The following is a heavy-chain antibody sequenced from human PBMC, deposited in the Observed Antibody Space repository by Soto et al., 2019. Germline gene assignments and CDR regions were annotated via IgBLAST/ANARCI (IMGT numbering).Heavy chain of an antibody. CDR2: LYYNGKT. J-gene: IGHJ5*02. CDR1: GASISVSDYY. V-gene: IGHV4-30-4*01. Sequence: QVQLQETGPGLVKPSQTLSLTCNVSGASISVSDYYWSWIRQPPGKGLEWIADLYYNGKTYYAPSLKGRRSISRDTSKNQVSLKVDSVTAADTAVYFCARVARGAKGGSRWFRLFDPWGQGTLVTVSS. CDR3: ARVARGAKGGSRWFRLFDP. D-gene: IGHD6-13*01.